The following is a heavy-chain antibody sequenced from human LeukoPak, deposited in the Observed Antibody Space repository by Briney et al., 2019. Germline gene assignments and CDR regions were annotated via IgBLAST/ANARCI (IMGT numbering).Heavy chain of an antibody. J-gene: IGHJ3*02. CDR1: GGSISSYY. CDR2: IYYSGST. Sequence: SETLSLTCTVSGGSISSYYWSWIRQPPGEGLEWIGYIYYSGSTDYNPSLKSRVTMSVDTSKNQFSLKLRSVTAADTAVYYCARGPGYIWAFDIWGQGTMVTVSS. V-gene: IGHV4-59*12. D-gene: IGHD6-13*01. CDR3: ARGPGYIWAFDI.